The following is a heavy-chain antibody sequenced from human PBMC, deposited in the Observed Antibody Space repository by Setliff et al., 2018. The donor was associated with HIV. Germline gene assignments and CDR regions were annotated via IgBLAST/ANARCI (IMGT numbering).Heavy chain of an antibody. CDR3: AKVLFSGSNAEAAFDI. CDR2: IYSGGST. D-gene: IGHD1-26*01. V-gene: IGHV3-66*01. Sequence: PGGSLRLSCAASGFTVSSNYMSWVRQAPGKGLEWVSVIYSGGSTYYADSVKGRFTISRDNSKNTLYLQMNSLRAEDTAVYYCAKVLFSGSNAEAAFDIWGQGTMVTVSS. CDR1: GFTVSSNY. J-gene: IGHJ3*02.